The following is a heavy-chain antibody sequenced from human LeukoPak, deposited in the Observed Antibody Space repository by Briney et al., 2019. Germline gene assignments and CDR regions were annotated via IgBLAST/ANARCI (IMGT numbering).Heavy chain of an antibody. V-gene: IGHV1-46*01. CDR2: INPSGGST. J-gene: IGHJ5*02. CDR3: ARGYCSGGSCYSVENWFDP. Sequence: ASVKVSCKASGYTFTSYYMHWVRQAPGQGLEWMGIINPSGGSTSYAQKFQGRVTMTRDTSISTAYMELSRLRSDDTAVYYCARGYCSGGSCYSVENWFDPWGQGTLVTVSS. D-gene: IGHD2-15*01. CDR1: GYTFTSYY.